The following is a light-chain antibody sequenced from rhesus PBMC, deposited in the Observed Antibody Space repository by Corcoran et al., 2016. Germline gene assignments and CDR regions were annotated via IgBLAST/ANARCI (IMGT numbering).Light chain of an antibody. CDR3: QQYDGAPWT. CDR1: QGISSW. Sequence: DIQMTQSPSSLSASVGDRVTITCRASQGISSWLAWYQQKSGKAPKLLTYKASSFQSGVPTRFSGIGSGTGFTSTIGSLQTEAFATSYCQQYDGAPWTFGQGTKVEIK. CDR2: KAS. V-gene: IGKV1-21*01. J-gene: IGKJ1*01.